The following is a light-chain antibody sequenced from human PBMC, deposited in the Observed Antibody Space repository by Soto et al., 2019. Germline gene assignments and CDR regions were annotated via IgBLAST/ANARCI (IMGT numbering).Light chain of an antibody. J-gene: IGLJ1*01. Sequence: QPVLTQSPSASASLGPSVKLTCTLSSGHSSYAIAWHQQQPEKGPRYLMKLNSDGSHSKGDGIPDRFSGSSSGAERYLIISSLQSEDEADYYCQTWGTGIHVFGTGTQLTVL. CDR3: QTWGTGIHV. CDR2: LNSDGSH. V-gene: IGLV4-69*01. CDR1: SGHSSYA.